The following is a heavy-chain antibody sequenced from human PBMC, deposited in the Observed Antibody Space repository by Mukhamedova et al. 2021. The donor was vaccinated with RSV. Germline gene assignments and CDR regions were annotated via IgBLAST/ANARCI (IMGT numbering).Heavy chain of an antibody. CDR2: IYHSGST. J-gene: IGHJ3*02. CDR3: ARNIVVVTAIPGHAFDI. Sequence: GEIYHSGSTNYNPSLKSRVTISVDKSKNQFSLKLSSVTAADTAVYYCARNIVVVTAIPGHAFDIWGQGTMVTVSS. D-gene: IGHD2-21*02. V-gene: IGHV4-4*02.